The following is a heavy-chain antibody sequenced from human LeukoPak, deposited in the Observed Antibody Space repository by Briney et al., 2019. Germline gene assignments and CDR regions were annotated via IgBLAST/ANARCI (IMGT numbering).Heavy chain of an antibody. Sequence: GGSLRLSCAASGITFEDYAMHWARQAPGKGLEWVSYISGDGGTTYYPDSVKGSFTISRDHRRHDLYLQMNSLRTEDTALYYCAKDQGASGWGAFDYWRQGTMVTVSS. CDR1: GITFEDYA. J-gene: IGHJ4*02. V-gene: IGHV3-43*02. CDR3: AKDQGASGWGAFDY. CDR2: ISGDGGTT. D-gene: IGHD6-19*01.